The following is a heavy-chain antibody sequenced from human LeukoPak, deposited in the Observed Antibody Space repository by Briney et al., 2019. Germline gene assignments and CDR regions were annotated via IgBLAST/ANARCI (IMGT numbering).Heavy chain of an antibody. Sequence: KPSETLSLTCTVSGGSISSSSYYWGWIRQPPGKGLEWIGSIYTSGSTNYNPSLKSRVTMSVDTSKNQFSLKLSSVTAADTAVYYCAREVTGGGNPYWFDSWGQGTLVTVSS. CDR2: IYTSGST. V-gene: IGHV4-39*07. CDR3: AREVTGGGNPYWFDS. J-gene: IGHJ5*01. CDR1: GGSISSSSYY. D-gene: IGHD4-23*01.